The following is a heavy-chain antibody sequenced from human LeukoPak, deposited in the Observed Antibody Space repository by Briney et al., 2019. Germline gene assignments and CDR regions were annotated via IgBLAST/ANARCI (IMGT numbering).Heavy chain of an antibody. D-gene: IGHD6-19*01. CDR2: IYYSGIST. Sequence: SETLSLTCIVSGGSINSYYWSWIRQPPGKGLEWIGYIYYSGISTNYNPSLKSRVTISVDTSKNQFPLKLSSVTAADTAVYYCARRQSSGWYFDYWGQGTLVTVSS. J-gene: IGHJ4*02. V-gene: IGHV4-59*08. CDR1: GGSINSYY. CDR3: ARRQSSGWYFDY.